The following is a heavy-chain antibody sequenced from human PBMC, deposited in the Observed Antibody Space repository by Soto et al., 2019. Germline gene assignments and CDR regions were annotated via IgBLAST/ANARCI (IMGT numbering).Heavy chain of an antibody. Sequence: QVQLVQSGAEVKKPGSSVKVSCKASGGTFSSYTISWVRQAPGQGLEWMGRIIPILGIANYAQKFQGRVTITADKSTSTAYMELSSLRSEDTAVYYCARAVLNYGAYHYFDYWGQGTLVTVSS. CDR3: ARAVLNYGAYHYFDY. CDR1: GGTFSSYT. V-gene: IGHV1-69*02. CDR2: IIPILGIA. D-gene: IGHD4-17*01. J-gene: IGHJ4*02.